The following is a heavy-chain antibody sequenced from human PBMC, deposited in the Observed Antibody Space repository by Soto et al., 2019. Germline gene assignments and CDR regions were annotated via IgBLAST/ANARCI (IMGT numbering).Heavy chain of an antibody. Sequence: PSETLSLTCSVSGDSISNSRFYWAWIRQPPGEGLEWIGYIYHSGSTYYNPSLKSRVTISVDRSKNQFSLKLTSVTAADTAVYYCARDKITGLFDYWGQGTLVTVSS. V-gene: IGHV4-39*07. CDR3: ARDKITGLFDY. CDR1: GDSISNSRFY. CDR2: IYHSGST. J-gene: IGHJ4*02. D-gene: IGHD2-8*02.